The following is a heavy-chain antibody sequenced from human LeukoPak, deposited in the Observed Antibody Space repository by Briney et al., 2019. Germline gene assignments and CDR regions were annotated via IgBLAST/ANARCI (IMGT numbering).Heavy chain of an antibody. Sequence: SETLSLTXTVSGGSISGYYWSWIRQPAGKGLEWIGRGYTSGGTNYNPSLKSRVTMSLDTSKDQFSLKLSSVTAADTAVYYCARDLAGSGSYWGQGTLVTVSS. D-gene: IGHD3-10*01. V-gene: IGHV4-4*07. CDR2: GYTSGGT. CDR1: GGSISGYY. J-gene: IGHJ4*02. CDR3: ARDLAGSGSY.